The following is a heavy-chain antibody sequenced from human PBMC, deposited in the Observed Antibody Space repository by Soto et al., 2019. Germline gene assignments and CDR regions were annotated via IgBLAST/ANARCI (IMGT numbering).Heavy chain of an antibody. CDR1: GGSISSGDYY. D-gene: IGHD3-16*01. V-gene: IGHV4-30-4*01. J-gene: IGHJ5*01. CDR3: ARSVTIGWFDP. Sequence: SETLCLTCTVSGGSISSGDYYWSWIRQPPGKGLEWIGYIYYSGSTYYNPYLKSRVTISVDTSKNQFSLKLSSVTAADTAVYYCARSVTIGWFDPWGQGTLVTLSS. CDR2: IYYSGST.